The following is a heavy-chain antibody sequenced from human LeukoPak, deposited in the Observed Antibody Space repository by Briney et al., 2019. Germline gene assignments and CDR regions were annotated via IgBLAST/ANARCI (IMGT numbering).Heavy chain of an antibody. CDR3: ARETYYYGSGSYYPLGL. CDR1: GYSISSGYY. J-gene: IGHJ4*02. V-gene: IGHV4-38-2*02. CDR2: IDHSGST. D-gene: IGHD3-10*01. Sequence: SETLSLTCTVSGYSISSGYYWGWIRQPPGKGLEWTGSIDHSGSTNYNPSLKSRVTMSVDTSKNQFSLKLSSVTAADTAVYYCARETYYYGSGSYYPLGLWGQGTLVTVSS.